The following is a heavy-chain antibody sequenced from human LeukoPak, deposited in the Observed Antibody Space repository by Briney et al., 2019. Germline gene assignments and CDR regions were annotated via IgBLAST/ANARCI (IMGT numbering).Heavy chain of an antibody. V-gene: IGHV3-21*01. D-gene: IGHD2-2*01. Sequence: GGSLRLSCAASGFTFSSYSMNWVRQAPGKGLEWVSSISSSSSYIYYADSVKGRFTISRDNAKNSLYLQINSLRAEDTAVYYCAREGYCSSTSCYSAYWGQGTLVTVSS. CDR3: AREGYCSSTSCYSAY. CDR1: GFTFSSYS. J-gene: IGHJ4*02. CDR2: ISSSSSYI.